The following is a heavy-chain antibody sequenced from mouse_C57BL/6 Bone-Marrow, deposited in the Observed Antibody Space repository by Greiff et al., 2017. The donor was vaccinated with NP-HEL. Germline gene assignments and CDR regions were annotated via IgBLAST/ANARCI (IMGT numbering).Heavy chain of an antibody. J-gene: IGHJ3*01. CDR3: TPYYDYDSAWFAY. Sequence: SGAELVRPGASVKLSCTASGFNIKDDYMHWVKQRPEQGLEWIGWIDPENGDTEYASKFQGKATITADTSSNTAYLQLSSLTSEDTAVYYCTPYYDYDSAWFAYWGQGTLVTVSA. CDR1: GFNIKDDY. D-gene: IGHD2-4*01. V-gene: IGHV14-4*01. CDR2: IDPENGDT.